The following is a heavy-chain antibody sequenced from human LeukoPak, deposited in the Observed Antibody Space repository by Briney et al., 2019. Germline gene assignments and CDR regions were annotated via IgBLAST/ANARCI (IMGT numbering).Heavy chain of an antibody. CDR1: GGTFSSYA. Sequence: SVKVSCKASGGTFSSYAISWVRQAPGQGLEWMGRIIPIFGTANYAQKFQGRVTITTDESTSTAYMELSSLRSEDTAVYYCARDYSTDYYDSSGYYYWGQGTLVTVSS. J-gene: IGHJ4*02. D-gene: IGHD3-22*01. V-gene: IGHV1-69*05. CDR2: IIPIFGTA. CDR3: ARDYSTDYYDSSGYYY.